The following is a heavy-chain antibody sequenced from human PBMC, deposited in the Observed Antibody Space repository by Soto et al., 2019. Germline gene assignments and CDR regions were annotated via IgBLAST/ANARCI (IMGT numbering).Heavy chain of an antibody. CDR3: AKGARASVYALYFDY. V-gene: IGHV3-9*01. CDR2: ISWVSSTI. D-gene: IGHD3-10*01. J-gene: IGHJ4*02. Sequence: EMQLVESGGGLVQPGRSLRLSCAASGFTFDDCAMHWVRQAPGKGLEWVSGISWVSSTIVYADSVKGRFTISRDNAKIYLYLQMNSLRAEDTALYFCAKGARASVYALYFDYWGQGTLVTVSA. CDR1: GFTFDDCA.